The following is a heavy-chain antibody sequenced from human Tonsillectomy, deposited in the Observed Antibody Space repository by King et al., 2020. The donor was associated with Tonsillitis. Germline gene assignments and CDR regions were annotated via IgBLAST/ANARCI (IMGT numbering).Heavy chain of an antibody. CDR3: AKVGSXXYCTTPXCYGYYFES. CDR1: GFTFRSYG. CDR2: IQFDGNNE. D-gene: IGHD2-2*01. Sequence: VQLVESGGGVVQPGGSLRLSCAASGFTFRSYGLHWVRQAPGKGLEWVAFIQFDGNNEYYAEXXKGRSTXSRDNSKNTLYLQMNSLRPEDTVVFYCAKVGSXXYCTTPXCYGYYFESWGQXXXVTVSS. V-gene: IGHV3-30*02. J-gene: IGHJ4*02.